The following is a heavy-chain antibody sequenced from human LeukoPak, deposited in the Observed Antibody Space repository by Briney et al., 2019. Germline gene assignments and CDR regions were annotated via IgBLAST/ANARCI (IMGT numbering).Heavy chain of an antibody. D-gene: IGHD2-2*02. CDR3: ARCSRSSTDCYSAFDI. J-gene: IGHJ3*02. CDR2: ITNWNGGST. Sequence: AGGSLRLSCAASGFTFDDYGMSWVRQAAGKGLEWVSAITNWNGGSTGYAGSVRGRFTGSRDNAKNSLYLQMNSLRAEDTALYYCARCSRSSTDCYSAFDIWGQGTVVTVSS. V-gene: IGHV3-20*04. CDR1: GFTFDDYG.